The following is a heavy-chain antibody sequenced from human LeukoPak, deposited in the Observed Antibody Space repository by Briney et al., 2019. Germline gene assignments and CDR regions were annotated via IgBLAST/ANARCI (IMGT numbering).Heavy chain of an antibody. CDR3: ARLHSGSHDY. CDR2: ISAYNDNT. V-gene: IGHV1-18*01. Sequence: GASVKVSCTTSGYTFTNYGLSWVRQAPGQGLEWMGWISAYNDNTNYAQKLQGRVTMTTDTSTSTAYMELRSLRSDDTAVYYCARLHSGSHDYWGQGTLVTVSS. CDR1: GYTFTNYG. J-gene: IGHJ4*02. D-gene: IGHD1-26*01.